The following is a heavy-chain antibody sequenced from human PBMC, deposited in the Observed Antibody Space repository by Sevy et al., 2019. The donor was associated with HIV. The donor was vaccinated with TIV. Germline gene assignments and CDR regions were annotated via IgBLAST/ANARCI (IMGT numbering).Heavy chain of an antibody. CDR2: INPNTGDT. V-gene: IGHV1-2*02. CDR3: ARLRYSDPSGQYYGGGADYFDY. D-gene: IGHD3-22*01. Sequence: ASVKVSCSTSGYTFSVHYIYWVRQAAGQGLEWMGWINPNTGDTNFSPKFQGRVTMTRDSSINTAYMELSRLTSADTAVYFCARLRYSDPSGQYYGGGADYFDYWGPGTLVTVSS. CDR1: GYTFSVHY. J-gene: IGHJ4*02.